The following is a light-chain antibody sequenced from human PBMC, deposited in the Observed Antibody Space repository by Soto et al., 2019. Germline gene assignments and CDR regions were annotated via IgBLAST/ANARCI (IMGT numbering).Light chain of an antibody. CDR2: GNS. CDR3: QSYDSSLSGYVV. Sequence: QPVLTQPPSVSGAPGQRVTISCTGSSSNIGAGYDVHWYQQLPGTAPKLLIYGNSNRPSGFPERFSGSKSGTSASLAITGRRAEDEAEYYCQSYDSSLSGYVVFGGGTQLTVL. CDR1: SSNIGAGYD. J-gene: IGLJ2*01. V-gene: IGLV1-40*01.